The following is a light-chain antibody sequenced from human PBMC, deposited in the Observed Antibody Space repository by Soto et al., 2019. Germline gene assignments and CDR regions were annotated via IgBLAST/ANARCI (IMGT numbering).Light chain of an antibody. CDR3: QHYNNWPFT. CDR2: GAS. J-gene: IGKJ4*01. Sequence: VLTQPPATLSASPGVRVARPCGASQSVTSNLAWYQQKPGQAPRLLIYGASSRATGIPARFSGSGSGTEFTLTISSLQSEDFVVYYCQHYNNWPFTFGGGTKVDIK. V-gene: IGKV3-15*01. CDR1: QSVTSN.